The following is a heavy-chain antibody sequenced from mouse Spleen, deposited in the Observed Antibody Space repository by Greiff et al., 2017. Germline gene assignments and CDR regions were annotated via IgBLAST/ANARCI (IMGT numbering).Heavy chain of an antibody. Sequence: VQLVESGAELVRPGASVTLSCKASGYTFTDYEMHWVKQTPVHGLAWIGAIDPETGGTAYNQKFKGKAILTADKSSSTAYMELRSLTSEDSAVYYSSRGDDGYYGLDYWGQGTTLTVSS. J-gene: IGHJ2*01. CDR3: SRGDDGYYGLDY. D-gene: IGHD2-3*01. V-gene: IGHV1-15*01. CDR1: GYTFTDYE. CDR2: IDPETGGT.